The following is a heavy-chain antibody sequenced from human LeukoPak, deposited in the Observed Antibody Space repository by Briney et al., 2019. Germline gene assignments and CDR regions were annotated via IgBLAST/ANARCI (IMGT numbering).Heavy chain of an antibody. CDR3: AKDALGYCSSTSCSPGDNWFDP. CDR1: GFTFSSYG. V-gene: IGHV3-30*18. CDR2: ISYDGSNK. Sequence: GRSLRLSCVASGFTFSSYGMHWVRQAPGKGLEWVAVISYDGSNKYYADSVKGRFTISRDNSKNTLYLQMNGLRAEDTAVYYCAKDALGYCSSTSCSPGDNWFDPWGQGTLVTASS. J-gene: IGHJ5*02. D-gene: IGHD2-2*01.